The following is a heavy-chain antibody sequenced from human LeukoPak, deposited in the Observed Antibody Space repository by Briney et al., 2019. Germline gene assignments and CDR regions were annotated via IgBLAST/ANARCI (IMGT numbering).Heavy chain of an antibody. V-gene: IGHV4-34*01. CDR1: GGSFSGYY. J-gene: IGHJ4*02. CDR2: INHSGST. Sequence: PSETLSLTCAVYGGSFSGYYSSWIRQPPGKGLEWIGEINHSGSTNYNPSLKSRVTISVDTSKNQFSLKLSSVTAADTAVYYCARGHASYSYGFRYWGQGTLVTVSS. D-gene: IGHD5-18*01. CDR3: ARGHASYSYGFRY.